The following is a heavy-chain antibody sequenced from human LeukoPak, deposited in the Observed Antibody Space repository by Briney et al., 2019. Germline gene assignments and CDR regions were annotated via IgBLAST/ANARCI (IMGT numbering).Heavy chain of an antibody. J-gene: IGHJ4*02. Sequence: GGSLRLSCAASGFTFSDYYMSWLRQAPGKGLEWVSYISNNGDTIYFTDSVKGRFTISRDNAKNSLYLQMNSLRAEDTAVYYCARVNHVGGGWYDYWGQGTLVTVSS. CDR2: ISNNGDTI. V-gene: IGHV3-11*01. CDR3: ARVNHVGGGWYDY. D-gene: IGHD6-19*01. CDR1: GFTFSDYY.